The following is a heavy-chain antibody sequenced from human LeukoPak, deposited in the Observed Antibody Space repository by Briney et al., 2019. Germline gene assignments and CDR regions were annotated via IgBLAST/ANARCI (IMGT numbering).Heavy chain of an antibody. CDR3: ARLITMVRGVILYYFDY. CDR1: DGSISSSSYY. D-gene: IGHD3-10*01. CDR2: FYYGGST. V-gene: IGHV4-39*01. Sequence: SVPLSLTCNASDGSISSSSYYWGWMRQPPGEGLERIGSFYYGGSTYYNPSLKSRVTISVDTSKNQFSLKLSSVTAADTAVYYCARLITMVRGVILYYFDYWGQGTLVT. J-gene: IGHJ4*02.